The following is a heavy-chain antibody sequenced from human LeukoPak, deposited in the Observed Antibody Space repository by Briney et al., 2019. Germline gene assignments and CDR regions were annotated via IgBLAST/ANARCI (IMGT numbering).Heavy chain of an antibody. D-gene: IGHD3-10*01. CDR1: GSTFNSYA. CDR3: AKRHYYGSGSNDGYYFDF. Sequence: PGGSLRLSCAASGSTFNSYAMSWVRQAPGKGLEWVSAISGGGGSTYYADSVKGQFSISRDNSKNTLYLQMNSLRAEDTAVYYCAKRHYYGSGSNDGYYFDFWGQGTLVTVSS. CDR2: ISGGGGST. V-gene: IGHV3-23*01. J-gene: IGHJ4*02.